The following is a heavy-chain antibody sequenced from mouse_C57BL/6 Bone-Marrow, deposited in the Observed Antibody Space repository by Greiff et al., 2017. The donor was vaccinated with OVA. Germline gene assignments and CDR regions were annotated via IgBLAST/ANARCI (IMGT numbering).Heavy chain of an antibody. D-gene: IGHD2-2*01. Sequence: EVQLVESGGDLVKPGGSLKLSCAASGFTFSSYGMSWVRQTPDQRLEWVATISSGGSYTYYPASVKGRFTISRANANNTLYLQMSSWKSEDTALYYLSRHVLPSDTCPCPYAYAGSYYLDYWGQGTTLTVSS. J-gene: IGHJ2*01. CDR2: ISSGGSYT. CDR1: GFTFSSYG. CDR3: SRHVLPSDTCPCPYAYAGSYYLDY. V-gene: IGHV5-6*01.